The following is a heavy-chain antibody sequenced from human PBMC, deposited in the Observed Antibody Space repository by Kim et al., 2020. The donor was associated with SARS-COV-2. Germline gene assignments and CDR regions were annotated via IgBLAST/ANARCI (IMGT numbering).Heavy chain of an antibody. Sequence: SETLSLTCAVYGGSFSGYYWSWIRQPPGKGLEWIGEINHSGSTNYNPSLKSRVTISVDTSKNQFSLKLSSVTAADTAVYYCARGEFGDYDLGYWGQGTLVTVSS. V-gene: IGHV4-34*01. CDR3: ARGEFGDYDLGY. CDR2: INHSGST. D-gene: IGHD4-17*01. J-gene: IGHJ4*02. CDR1: GGSFSGYY.